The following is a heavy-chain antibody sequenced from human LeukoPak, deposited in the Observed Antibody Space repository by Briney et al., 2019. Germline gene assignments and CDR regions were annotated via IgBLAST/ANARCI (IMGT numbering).Heavy chain of an antibody. CDR2: ISSSGSTI. CDR3: AKDSRCSSITCYYFDY. CDR1: GFTFSDYY. J-gene: IGHJ4*02. D-gene: IGHD2-2*01. Sequence: GGSLRLSCAGSGFTFSDYYMSWIRQAPGKGLEWISYISSSGSTIYYADSAKGRFTISRDNAKNSLYLQMNSLRAEDTAVYYCAKDSRCSSITCYYFDYWGQGTLVTVSS. V-gene: IGHV3-11*04.